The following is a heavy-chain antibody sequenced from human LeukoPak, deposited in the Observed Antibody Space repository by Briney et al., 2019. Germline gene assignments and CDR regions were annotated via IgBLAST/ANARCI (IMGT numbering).Heavy chain of an antibody. J-gene: IGHJ4*02. V-gene: IGHV3-7*03. Sequence: GGSLRLSCAASGFTFSSYWMSWVRQTPGKGLEWVANIKQDGSEEYYLDSVKGRFTISRDNAKSSLYLQMTSLGTEDTAVYYCARDKEEGATKFDSWGQGTLVTVSS. CDR1: GFTFSSYW. D-gene: IGHD1-26*01. CDR2: IKQDGSEE. CDR3: ARDKEEGATKFDS.